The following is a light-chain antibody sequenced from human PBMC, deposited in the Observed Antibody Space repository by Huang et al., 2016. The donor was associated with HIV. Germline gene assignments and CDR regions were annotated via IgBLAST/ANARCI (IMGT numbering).Light chain of an antibody. CDR3: QQYNNRYT. J-gene: IGKJ2*01. Sequence: IVMTQSPATMSVSPGERATLSCRASQSISSNLAGYQQKPGQAPMLLIYGASTMATGIPARFSGSGSGTEFTLTISSLQSEDFAVYYCQQYNNRYTFGQGTKLEIK. V-gene: IGKV3-15*01. CDR2: GAS. CDR1: QSISSN.